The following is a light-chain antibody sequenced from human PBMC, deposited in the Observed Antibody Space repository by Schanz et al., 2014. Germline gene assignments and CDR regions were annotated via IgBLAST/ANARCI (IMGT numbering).Light chain of an antibody. J-gene: IGKJ1*01. V-gene: IGKV1-5*01. CDR2: DAS. CDR1: QSISTW. Sequence: DIQMTQSPSTLSASVGDRVTITCRASQSISTWLAWYQQKPGKAPKLLIYDASSLESGVPSRFSGSGSATDFTLTISSLQPDDFGTYYCQQYNSYWAFGQGTKVEIK. CDR3: QQYNSYWA.